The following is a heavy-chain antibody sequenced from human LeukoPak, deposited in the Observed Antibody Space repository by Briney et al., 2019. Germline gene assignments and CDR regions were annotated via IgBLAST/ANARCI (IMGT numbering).Heavy chain of an antibody. J-gene: IGHJ4*02. Sequence: ASVKVSCKVSGYTLTELSMHWVRQAPGKGLEWMGGFDPEDGETIYAQKFQGRVTMTEDTSTDTAYMELSSLRSEDTAVCYCATRTADYYDSSGYSNNFDYWGQGTLVTVSS. CDR2: FDPEDGET. CDR1: GYTLTELS. D-gene: IGHD3-22*01. CDR3: ATRTADYYDSSGYSNNFDY. V-gene: IGHV1-24*01.